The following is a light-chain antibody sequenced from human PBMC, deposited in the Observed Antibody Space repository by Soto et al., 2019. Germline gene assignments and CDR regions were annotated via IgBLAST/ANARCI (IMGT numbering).Light chain of an antibody. CDR3: SSYAGSNLWV. CDR1: SSDVGNYKY. J-gene: IGLJ3*02. CDR2: EVS. Sequence: QSVLTQSPSASGSPGQSVTISCTGTSSDVGNYKYVSWYQQHPGKAPKLMIYEVSKRPSGVPDRFSGSKSGNTASLTVSGRQVEDEADYYCSSYAGSNLWVFGGGTKVTVL. V-gene: IGLV2-8*01.